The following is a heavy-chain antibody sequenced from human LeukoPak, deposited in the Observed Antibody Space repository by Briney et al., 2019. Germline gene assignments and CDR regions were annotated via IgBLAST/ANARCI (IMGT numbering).Heavy chain of an antibody. J-gene: IGHJ6*03. CDR2: IIPIFGTA. D-gene: IGHD2-2*01. Sequence: GASVKVSCKASGGTFSSYAISWVRQAPGQGLEWMGGIIPIFGTANYAQKFQGRVTITADESTGTAYMELSSLRSEDTAVYYCARGEVLVPEILRASLNYYYYMDVWGKGTTVTVSS. V-gene: IGHV1-69*13. CDR3: ARGEVLVPEILRASLNYYYYMDV. CDR1: GGTFSSYA.